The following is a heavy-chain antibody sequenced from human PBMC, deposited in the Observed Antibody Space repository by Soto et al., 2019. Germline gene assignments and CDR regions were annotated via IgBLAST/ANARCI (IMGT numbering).Heavy chain of an antibody. J-gene: IGHJ6*02. V-gene: IGHV2-26*01. D-gene: IGHD2-21*01. CDR3: ARIRGDPTETYYYGMDV. CDR1: GFSLSNARMG. Sequence: ESVLAGEPTETLTLTCTVSGFSLSNARMGVSWIRQPPGKALEWLAHIFSNDEKSYSTSLKSRLTISKDTSKSQVVLTMTNMDPVDTATYYCARIRGDPTETYYYGMDVWGQGTTVTVSS. CDR2: IFSNDEK.